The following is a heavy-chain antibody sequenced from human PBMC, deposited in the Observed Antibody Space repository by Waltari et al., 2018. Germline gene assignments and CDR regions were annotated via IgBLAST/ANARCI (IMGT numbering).Heavy chain of an antibody. J-gene: IGHJ4*02. V-gene: IGHV3-23*01. CDR2: SSGSGGST. CDR1: GFTFSSYS. CDR3: AKAPQGAADPLDY. D-gene: IGHD6-13*01. Sequence: EVQLLESGGGLVQPGGSLRLSCAASGFTFSSYSMSWVRQAPGKGLEWISASSGSGGSTYYADPVKGRFTISRDNSKSTLYLQINSLRADDTAVYYCAKAPQGAADPLDYWGQGTLVTVSS.